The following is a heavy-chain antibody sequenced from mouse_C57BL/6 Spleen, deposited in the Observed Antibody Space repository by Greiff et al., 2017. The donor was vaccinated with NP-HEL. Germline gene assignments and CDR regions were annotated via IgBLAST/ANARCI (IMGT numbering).Heavy chain of an antibody. V-gene: IGHV10-1*01. CDR1: GFSFNTYA. Sequence: EVNVVESGGGLVQPKGSLKLSCAASGFSFNTYAMNWVRQAPGKGLEWVARIRSKSNNYATYYADSVKDRFTISRDDSESMLYLQMNNLKTEDTAMYYCVGIRWYFDVWGTGTTVTVSS. J-gene: IGHJ1*03. CDR2: IRSKSNNYAT. CDR3: VGIRWYFDV.